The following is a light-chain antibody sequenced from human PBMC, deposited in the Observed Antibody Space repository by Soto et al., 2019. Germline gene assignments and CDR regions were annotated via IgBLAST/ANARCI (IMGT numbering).Light chain of an antibody. CDR1: QSVLFTSNSKNY. Sequence: DIVMTQSPDSLAVSLGERATINCESSQSVLFTSNSKNYLAWYQQKPGQPPKLLLSWASARESGVPERFSGSGSGTLFTLSISSLPAEDVAVYYCQQYYTLPLTFGGGTKVEIK. J-gene: IGKJ4*01. CDR2: WAS. V-gene: IGKV4-1*01. CDR3: QQYYTLPLT.